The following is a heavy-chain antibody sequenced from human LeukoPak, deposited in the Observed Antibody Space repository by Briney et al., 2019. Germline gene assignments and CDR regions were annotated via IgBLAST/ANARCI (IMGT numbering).Heavy chain of an antibody. V-gene: IGHV1-69*13. CDR1: GGIFSDTYA. CDR2: IIPSFGTS. J-gene: IGHJ6*03. Sequence: ASVKVSCKASGGIFSDTYAITWVRQAPGQGLEWMGGIIPSFGTSYYAQKFQGRVTITADESTSTAYMELSSLRSEDTAVYYCARGHPQHLLRFLEWLPHYMDVWGKGTTVTVSS. D-gene: IGHD3-3*01. CDR3: ARGHPQHLLRFLEWLPHYMDV.